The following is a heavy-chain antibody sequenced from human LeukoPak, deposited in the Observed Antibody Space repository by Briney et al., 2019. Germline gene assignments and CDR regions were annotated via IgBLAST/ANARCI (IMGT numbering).Heavy chain of an antibody. Sequence: GGSLRLSCAASGFTLNTYGMHWVRQAPGKGLEWVAFIRFDGSNKYYADSVKGRFTISRDNSKNTLYLQMKSLRPEDTAVYYYARGDGYCSSASCSGNWGQGTLVTVSS. D-gene: IGHD2-2*03. CDR2: IRFDGSNK. J-gene: IGHJ4*02. CDR3: ARGDGYCSSASCSGN. CDR1: GFTLNTYG. V-gene: IGHV3-30*02.